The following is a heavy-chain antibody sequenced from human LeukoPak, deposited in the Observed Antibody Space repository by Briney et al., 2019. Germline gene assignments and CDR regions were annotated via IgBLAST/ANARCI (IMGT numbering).Heavy chain of an antibody. CDR1: GGSISSSSYY. Sequence: SETLSLTCTVSGGSISSSSYYWGWIRQPPGKGLEWIGSIYYSGSTYYNPSLKSRVTISVDTSKNQFSLKLSSVTAADTAVYYCARVLRFLELLDRGYFDYWGQGTLVTVPS. CDR3: ARVLRFLELLDRGYFDY. CDR2: IYYSGST. V-gene: IGHV4-39*01. J-gene: IGHJ4*02. D-gene: IGHD3-3*01.